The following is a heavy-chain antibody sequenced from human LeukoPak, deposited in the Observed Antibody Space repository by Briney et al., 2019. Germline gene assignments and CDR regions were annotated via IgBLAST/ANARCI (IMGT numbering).Heavy chain of an antibody. J-gene: IGHJ4*02. CDR1: GFTFSSYS. Sequence: GGSLRLSCAASGFTFSSYSMNWVRQAPGKGLEWVSYISSSSSTIYYADSVKGRFTISRDNAKNSLYLQMNSLRAEDTAVYYCARGSSSRYSSKLGGDYWGQGTLVTVSS. D-gene: IGHD6-13*01. CDR3: ARGSSSRYSSKLGGDY. V-gene: IGHV3-48*01. CDR2: ISSSSSTI.